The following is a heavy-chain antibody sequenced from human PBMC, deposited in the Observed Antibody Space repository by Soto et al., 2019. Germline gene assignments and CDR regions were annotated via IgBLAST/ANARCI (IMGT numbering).Heavy chain of an antibody. V-gene: IGHV3-53*02. Sequence: QLVETGGGVIQPGTSLTLSCAASGFSVSRDYMTWVRQAPGKGLEWVSFVYSGGATFYADSGKGRFILSRDDSQNTMYLQMNNLRAEDTAVYYCARGPGRLWGRGTVVTVAS. J-gene: IGHJ4*02. CDR3: ARGPGRL. CDR2: VYSGGAT. CDR1: GFSVSRDY. D-gene: IGHD3-10*01.